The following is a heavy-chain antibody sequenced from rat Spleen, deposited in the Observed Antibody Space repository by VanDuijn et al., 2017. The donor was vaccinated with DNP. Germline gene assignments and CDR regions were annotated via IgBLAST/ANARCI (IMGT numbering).Heavy chain of an antibody. J-gene: IGHJ2*01. CDR3: ARNYNHYGYFDY. CDR2: MQTGGDT. D-gene: IGHD1-10*01. Sequence: QVQVKESGPGLVQSSQTLSLTCTVSGFSLTSFHIHWFRQPPGKGLEWMGRMQTGGDTDFTSALKSRLSISRDTSKSQVFLQMNSLQTEDTAMYFCARNYNHYGYFDYWGQGVMVTVSS. CDR1: GFSLTSFH. V-gene: IGHV2-27*01.